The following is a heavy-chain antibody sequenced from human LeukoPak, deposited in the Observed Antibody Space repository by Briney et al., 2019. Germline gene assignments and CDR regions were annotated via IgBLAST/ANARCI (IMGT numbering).Heavy chain of an antibody. J-gene: IGHJ3*02. CDR1: GFIFSSYW. CDR2: TKEDESEK. V-gene: IGHV3-7*01. Sequence: GGSLRLSCAASGFIFSSYWMTWVRQAPGKGLEWVANTKEDESEKNYVDSVKGRFIISRDNAKNSLYLQMNSLRAEDTAVYYCARDYITMDWYAFDIWGQGTMVTVSS. CDR3: ARDYITMDWYAFDI. D-gene: IGHD3-10*01.